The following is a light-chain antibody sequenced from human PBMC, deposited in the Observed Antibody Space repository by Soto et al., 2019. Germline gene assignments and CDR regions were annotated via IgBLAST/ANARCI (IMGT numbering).Light chain of an antibody. V-gene: IGKV4-1*01. Sequence: DIVMTQSTASLAVSLGERATINCKSSQSVLYNSNNQNYLAWYQQKPGQPPKLLIYWASIRESGVPDRFSGSGSGTDFTLTISSLQAEDVAVYYCQQYFNTPLTFGGGTKVDIK. CDR3: QQYFNTPLT. J-gene: IGKJ4*01. CDR1: QSVLYNSNNQNY. CDR2: WAS.